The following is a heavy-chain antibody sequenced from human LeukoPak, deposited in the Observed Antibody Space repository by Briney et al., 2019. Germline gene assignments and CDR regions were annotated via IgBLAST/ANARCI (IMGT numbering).Heavy chain of an antibody. J-gene: IGHJ4*02. V-gene: IGHV4-31*03. CDR1: GGSISSGGYY. CDR2: IYYSGST. D-gene: IGHD4-17*01. CDR3: ARLPTVTTAFYFGY. Sequence: SETLSLTCTVSGGSISSGGYYWSWIRQHPGKGLEWIGYIYYSGSTYYNPSLKSRVTISVDTSKNQFSLKLSSVTAADTAVYYCARLPTVTTAFYFGYWGQGTLVTVSS.